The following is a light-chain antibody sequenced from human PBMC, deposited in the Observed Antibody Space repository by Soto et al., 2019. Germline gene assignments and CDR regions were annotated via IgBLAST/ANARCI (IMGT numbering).Light chain of an antibody. Sequence: SYDLTQPPSVSVAPGQTAMISCGGDDIATKSVHWSQQKPGQAPVLVVYDDNDRPSGIPERLSGSNSGDTATLTISRVEAGDEADYYCQVWDSSSDHYVFGSGTKVTVL. CDR1: DIATKS. CDR3: QVWDSSSDHYV. CDR2: DDN. J-gene: IGLJ1*01. V-gene: IGLV3-21*02.